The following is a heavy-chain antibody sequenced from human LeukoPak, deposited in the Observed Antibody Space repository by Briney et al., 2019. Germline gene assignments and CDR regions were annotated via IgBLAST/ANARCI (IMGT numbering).Heavy chain of an antibody. J-gene: IGHJ4*02. V-gene: IGHV3-15*01. Sequence: PGGSLRLSCGASGFTFSNVWMSWVRQAPGKGLEWVGRIKSKTDGGSKDYAAPVKGRFTISRDNSKNTLYLQMNSLRAEDTAVYYCAKETGRWELEWGQGTLVTVSS. CDR3: AKETGRWELE. CDR2: IKSKTDGGSK. D-gene: IGHD1-26*01. CDR1: GFTFSNVW.